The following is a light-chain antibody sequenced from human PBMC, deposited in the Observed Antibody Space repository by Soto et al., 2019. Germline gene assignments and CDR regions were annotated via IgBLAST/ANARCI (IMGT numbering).Light chain of an antibody. CDR2: EGS. Sequence: QSALTQPASVSGSPGQSITISCTGTSSDVGSYNLVSWYQQHPGKAPKLMIYEGSKRPSGVSNRFSGSKSGNMASLTISGLQAEDEADYCCCSYAGSSTSVVFGGGTKLTVL. J-gene: IGLJ2*01. CDR1: SSDVGSYNL. CDR3: CSYAGSSTSVV. V-gene: IGLV2-23*01.